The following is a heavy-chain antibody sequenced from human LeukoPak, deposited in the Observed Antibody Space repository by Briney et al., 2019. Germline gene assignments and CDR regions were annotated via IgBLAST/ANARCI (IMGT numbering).Heavy chain of an antibody. J-gene: IGHJ4*02. CDR1: VFTFDDYA. V-gene: IGHV3-9*01. CDR3: ARGSGWLHY. Sequence: GGSLGLSCAASVFTFDDYAMHWVRQAPGKGLEWVSVISWNSGTIGYADSVKGRFTISRDNAKNSLYLQMNSLRAEDTAVYYCARGSGWLHYWGQGTLVTVSS. CDR2: ISWNSGTI. D-gene: IGHD6-19*01.